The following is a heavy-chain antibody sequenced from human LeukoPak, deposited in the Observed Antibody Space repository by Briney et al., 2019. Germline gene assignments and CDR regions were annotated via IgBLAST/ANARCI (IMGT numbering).Heavy chain of an antibody. D-gene: IGHD6-19*01. CDR1: GYTFTSYD. CDR2: MNPNSGNT. Sequence: ASVKVSCKASGYTFTSYDINWVRQATGQGLEWMGWMNPNSGNTGYAQKFQGRVTMTRNTSISTAYMELSSLRSEDTAVNYCAGGVAVAGQYYFDYWGQGTLVTVSS. J-gene: IGHJ4*02. V-gene: IGHV1-8*02. CDR3: AGGVAVAGQYYFDY.